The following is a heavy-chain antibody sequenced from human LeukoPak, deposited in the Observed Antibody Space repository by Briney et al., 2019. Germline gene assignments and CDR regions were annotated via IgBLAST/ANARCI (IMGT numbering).Heavy chain of an antibody. CDR2: ISGSGGST. V-gene: IGHV3-23*01. CDR3: ATKAGYGSGSYYADY. J-gene: IGHJ4*02. D-gene: IGHD3-10*01. CDR1: GFTFSSYA. Sequence: GGSLRLSCAASGFTFSSYAMSWVRQAPGKGLEWVSAISGSGGSTYYADSVKGRFTISRDNSKNTLYLQMNSLRAEDTAVYYCATKAGYGSGSYYADYWGQGTLVTVSS.